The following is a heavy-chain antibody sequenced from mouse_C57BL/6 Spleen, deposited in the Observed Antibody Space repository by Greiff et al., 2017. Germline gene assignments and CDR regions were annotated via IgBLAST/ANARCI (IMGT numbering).Heavy chain of an antibody. CDR3: TTWGYYGSSPLYYARDY. J-gene: IGHJ4*01. CDR2: IDPENGDT. Sequence: EVQLQQSGAELVRPGASVKLSCTASGFNIKDDYMPWVKQRPEQGLEWVGWIDPENGDTEYASKFQGKATITADTSSNTAYLQLSSLTSEDTAVYYCTTWGYYGSSPLYYARDYWGQGTSVTVSS. V-gene: IGHV14-4*01. CDR1: GFNIKDDY. D-gene: IGHD1-1*01.